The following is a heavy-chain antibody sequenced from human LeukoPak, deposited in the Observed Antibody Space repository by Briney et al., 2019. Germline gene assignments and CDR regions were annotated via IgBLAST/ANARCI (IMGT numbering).Heavy chain of an antibody. D-gene: IGHD6-6*01. CDR2: IYYSGST. Sequence: KPSETPSLPCTVSGGSISSSSYYWGWIPQPPGQGPGWVGRIYYSGSTYYNPSLKSRVTISVDTSKNQFSLKLSSVTAADTAVYYCARHGTGYSSSSDDWFDPWGQGTMVTVSS. V-gene: IGHV4-39*01. CDR3: ARHGTGYSSSSDDWFDP. CDR1: GGSISSSSYY. J-gene: IGHJ5*02.